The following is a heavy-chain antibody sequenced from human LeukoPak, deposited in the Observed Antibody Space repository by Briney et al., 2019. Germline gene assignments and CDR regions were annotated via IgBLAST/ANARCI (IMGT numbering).Heavy chain of an antibody. V-gene: IGHV4-61*05. CDR3: VRGRYSSGWFKDKNWFDP. Sequence: SETLSLTCTVSGGSISSNSYYWGWIRQPPGKGLEWIGYIYYSGSTNYNPSLKSRVTISVDTSKNQFSLKLSSVTAADTAVYYCVRGRYSSGWFKDKNWFDPWGQGIPVTVS. J-gene: IGHJ5*02. D-gene: IGHD6-19*01. CDR2: IYYSGST. CDR1: GGSISSNSYY.